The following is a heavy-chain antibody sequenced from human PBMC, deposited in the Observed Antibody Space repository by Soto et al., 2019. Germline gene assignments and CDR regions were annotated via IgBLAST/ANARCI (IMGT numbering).Heavy chain of an antibody. Sequence: EVQLVESGGGLVQPGGSLRLSCAASGFTFSSYSMNWVRQAPGKGLEWVSYISSSSSTIYYANSVKGRFTIYRDNAKNSLYLQMNSLRDEDTAVYYCAREGDYYDSSGYDYWGQGTLVTVSS. CDR2: ISSSSSTI. CDR1: GFTFSSYS. D-gene: IGHD3-22*01. V-gene: IGHV3-48*02. J-gene: IGHJ4*02. CDR3: AREGDYYDSSGYDY.